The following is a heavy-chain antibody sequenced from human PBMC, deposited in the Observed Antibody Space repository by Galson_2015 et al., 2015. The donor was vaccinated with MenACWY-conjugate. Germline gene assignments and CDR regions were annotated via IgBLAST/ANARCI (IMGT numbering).Heavy chain of an antibody. D-gene: IGHD3-16*02. J-gene: IGHJ3*02. V-gene: IGHV2-5*02. Sequence: LALIYWDDDKRYSPSLKSRLTITKDTSKNQVVLTMTNMDPVDTATYYCAHRPEAIYVWGSYRNPSDAFDIWGQGTMVTVSS. CDR3: AHRPEAIYVWGSYRNPSDAFDI. CDR2: IYWDDDK.